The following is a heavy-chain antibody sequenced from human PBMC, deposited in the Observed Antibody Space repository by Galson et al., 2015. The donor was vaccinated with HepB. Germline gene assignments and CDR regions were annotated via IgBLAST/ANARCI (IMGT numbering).Heavy chain of an antibody. V-gene: IGHV1-18*01. CDR3: VRDSHCTATGCYRWFDP. D-gene: IGHD2-2*01. Sequence: SVKVSCKASEYTFINYGFSWIRQAPGQGLEWMGWITTYNGNAEYAQKFQGRVTMTTDTSTNTAYMELRSLRSDDTAVYYCVRDSHCTATGCYRWFDPWGQGTLVTVSS. CDR2: ITTYNGNA. J-gene: IGHJ5*02. CDR1: EYTFINYG.